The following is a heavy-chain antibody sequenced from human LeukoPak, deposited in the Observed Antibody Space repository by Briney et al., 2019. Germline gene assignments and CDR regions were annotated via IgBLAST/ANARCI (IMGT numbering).Heavy chain of an antibody. J-gene: IGHJ5*02. V-gene: IGHV1-8*01. CDR2: MNPNTGNT. CDR3: ARGPAWFDP. Sequence: GASVKVSCKASGYTFNRYDINWVRQATGQGLEWMGWMNPNTGNTGYGERFQGRVTMTRDNSISTAYMELNSLTSEDTAVYYCARGPAWFDPWGQGTLVTVSS. CDR1: GYTFNRYD.